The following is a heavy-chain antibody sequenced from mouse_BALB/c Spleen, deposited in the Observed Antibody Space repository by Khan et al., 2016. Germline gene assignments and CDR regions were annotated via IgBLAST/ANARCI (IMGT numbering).Heavy chain of an antibody. CDR2: IRLKSNNYAT. V-gene: IGHV6-6*02. Sequence: EVKLEESGGGLVQPGGSMKLSCVASGFTFSNYWMNWVRQSPEKGLEWVAEIRLKSNNYATHYAESVKGRFTISRDDSKSSVYLQMNNLRAEDTGINYCTRGGYYFWGQGTTLTVSS. CDR1: GFTFSNYW. CDR3: TRGGYYF. J-gene: IGHJ2*01. D-gene: IGHD2-3*01.